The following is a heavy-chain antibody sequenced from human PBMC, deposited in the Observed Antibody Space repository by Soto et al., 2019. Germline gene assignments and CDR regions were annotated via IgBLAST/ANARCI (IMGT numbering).Heavy chain of an antibody. CDR3: VRAAKRYFDY. CDR2: IIPVFGPA. V-gene: IGHV1-69*06. Sequence: QVQLVQSGAEVRKPGSSVKVSCKASEGTYNTFVASWVGQAPGQGLLWMGGIIPVFGPAFYAQKFQGRDTITADKSTSTAYLELTDLRSEDTAVYYCVRAAKRYFDYWGQGTLVTVSS. J-gene: IGHJ4*02. CDR1: EGTYNTFV.